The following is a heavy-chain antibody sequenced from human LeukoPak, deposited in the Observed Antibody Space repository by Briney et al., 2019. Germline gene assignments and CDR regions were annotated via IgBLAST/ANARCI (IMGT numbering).Heavy chain of an antibody. CDR3: ARGGSYGYY. V-gene: IGHV4-59*01. J-gene: IGHJ4*02. CDR1: GDSISGYY. CDR2: VYYSGGT. Sequence: LETLSLTCTVSGDSISGYYWSWIRQPPGKGLEWIGNVYYSGGTNYNPSLKSRLTISVDTSTNQFSLKLSSVTAADTAVYYCARGGSYGYYWGQGTLVTVSS. D-gene: IGHD5-18*01.